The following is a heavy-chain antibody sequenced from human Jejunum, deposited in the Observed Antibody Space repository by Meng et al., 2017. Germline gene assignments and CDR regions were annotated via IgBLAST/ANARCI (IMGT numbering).Heavy chain of an antibody. CDR3: ARGRDTAKSGY. CDR2: LYYTGTT. D-gene: IGHD5-18*01. V-gene: IGHV4-31*03. J-gene: IGHJ4*02. Sequence: SETLSLTCTVSGGSISSGNYHWSWVRQHPGKGLEWIGTLYYTGTTYYNPSLRSRPTISLDTSKNQFSLNRTSVTAADTAIYYCARGRDTAKSGYWGQGTLVTSPQ. CDR1: GGSISSGNYH.